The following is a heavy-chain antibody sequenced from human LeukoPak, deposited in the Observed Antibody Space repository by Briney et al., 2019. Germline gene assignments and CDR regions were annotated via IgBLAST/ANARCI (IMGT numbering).Heavy chain of an antibody. Sequence: GSLRLSCAASGFTFSSYAMSWVRQAPGKGLEWVSAISGSGGSTYYADSVKGRFTISRDNSKNTLYLQMNSLRAEDTAVYYCAKAPLPNCSGGSCYRGAGFVDYWGQGTLVTVSS. V-gene: IGHV3-23*01. CDR1: GFTFSSYA. J-gene: IGHJ4*02. CDR2: ISGSGGST. D-gene: IGHD2-15*01. CDR3: AKAPLPNCSGGSCYRGAGFVDY.